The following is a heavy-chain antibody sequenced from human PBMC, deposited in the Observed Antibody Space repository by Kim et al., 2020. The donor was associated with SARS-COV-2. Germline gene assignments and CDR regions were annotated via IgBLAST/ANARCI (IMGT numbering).Heavy chain of an antibody. CDR1: GFIFGNYA. V-gene: IGHV3-23*02. Sequence: GGSLRLSCSASGFIFGNYAMSWVRQAPGKGPEWVASVNNGGNAYYGDSAKGPFTVSRDNVKNTLDLQMNSLRVEDTALYYCAKDHASSGWPTFDSWGQGTPVTVSS. CDR3: AKDHASSGWPTFDS. J-gene: IGHJ4*02. D-gene: IGHD6-19*01. CDR2: VNNGGNA.